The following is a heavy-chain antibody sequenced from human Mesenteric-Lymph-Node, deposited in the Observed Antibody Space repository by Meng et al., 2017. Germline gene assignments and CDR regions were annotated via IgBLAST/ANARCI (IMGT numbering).Heavy chain of an antibody. J-gene: IGHJ6*02. CDR3: ARDGPLLERNYYYFALDV. CDR1: GGTFSSYA. D-gene: IGHD1-1*01. V-gene: IGHV1-69*13. CDR2: IIPMFGTV. Sequence: SVKVSCKASGGTFSSYAISWMRQAPGQGLEWMGGIIPMFGTVNYTQKFHGRVTITADDSTSTAYMELSSLSSEDTAVYYCARDGPLLERNYYYFALDVWGQGTTVTVSS.